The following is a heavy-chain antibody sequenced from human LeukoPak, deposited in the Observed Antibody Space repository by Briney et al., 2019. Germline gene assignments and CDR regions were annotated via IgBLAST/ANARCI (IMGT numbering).Heavy chain of an antibody. CDR3: ARDAPPDHDYVWGSYRDDAFDI. CDR2: ISSSSSYI. J-gene: IGHJ3*02. V-gene: IGHV3-21*01. Sequence: GGSLRLSCAASGFTFSSYSMNSVRQAPGKGLEWVSSISSSSSYIYYADSVKGRFTISRDNAKNSLYLQMNSLRAEDTAVYYCARDAPPDHDYVWGSYRDDAFDIWGQGTMVTVSS. CDR1: GFTFSSYS. D-gene: IGHD3-16*02.